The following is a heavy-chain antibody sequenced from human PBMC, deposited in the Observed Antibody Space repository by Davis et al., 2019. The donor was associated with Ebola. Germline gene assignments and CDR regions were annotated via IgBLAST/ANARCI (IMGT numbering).Heavy chain of an antibody. CDR3: AKHYERGLGQGY. CDR2: ISSSSSYT. Sequence: PGGSLRLSCAASGFTFSDYYMSWIRQAPGKGLEWVSYISSSSSYTNYADSVKGRFTISRDNAKNSLYLQMNSLRAEDTAVYYCAKHYERGLGQGYWGKGTLVTVSS. V-gene: IGHV3-11*03. D-gene: IGHD4-17*01. J-gene: IGHJ4*02. CDR1: GFTFSDYY.